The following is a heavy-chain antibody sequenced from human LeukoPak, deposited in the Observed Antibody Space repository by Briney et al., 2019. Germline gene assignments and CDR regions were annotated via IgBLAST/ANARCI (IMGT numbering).Heavy chain of an antibody. J-gene: IGHJ4*02. CDR1: GFTFSSYS. CDR2: ISSSSSYI. D-gene: IGHD5-24*01. CDR3: ARDRGGRDGYNFDY. Sequence: GGSLRLSCAASGFTFSSYSMNWVRQAPGKGLGWVSSISSSSSYIYYADSVKGRFTISRDNAKNSLYLQMNSLRAEDTAVYYCARDRGGRDGYNFDYWGQGTLVTVSS. V-gene: IGHV3-21*01.